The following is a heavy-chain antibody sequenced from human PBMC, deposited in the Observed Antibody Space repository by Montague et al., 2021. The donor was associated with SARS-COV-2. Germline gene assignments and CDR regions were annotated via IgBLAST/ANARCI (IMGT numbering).Heavy chain of an antibody. V-gene: IGHV3-21*01. Sequence: FRSLSCAASGFPFSSYSMNWVRQAPGKGLEWVSSISSSSSYIYYADSVKGRFTISRDNAKNSLYLQMNSLRAEDTAVYYCARDDFRIAAAVFDYWGQGTLVTVSS. CDR3: ARDDFRIAAAVFDY. D-gene: IGHD6-13*01. CDR1: GFPFSSYS. J-gene: IGHJ4*02. CDR2: ISSSSSYI.